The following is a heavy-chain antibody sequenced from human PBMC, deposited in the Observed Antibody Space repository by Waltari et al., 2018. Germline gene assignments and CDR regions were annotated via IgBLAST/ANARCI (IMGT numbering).Heavy chain of an antibody. CDR3: AIRRCSVTNCYMRNWFDP. D-gene: IGHD2-2*02. J-gene: IGHJ5*02. V-gene: IGHV4-34*01. CDR2: IKHDGGT. Sequence: QVQLQQWGAGLLKPSETLSLTCAVYGWSFSGYYWTWIRQPPGKGLEWIGEIKHDGGTSYSPSRKSRSTLSVETSKNLLSLILNSVTAADTAVYYCAIRRCSVTNCYMRNWFDPWGQGILVTVSS. CDR1: GWSFSGYY.